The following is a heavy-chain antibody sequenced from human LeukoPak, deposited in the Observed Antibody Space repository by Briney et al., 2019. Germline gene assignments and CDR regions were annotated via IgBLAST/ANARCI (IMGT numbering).Heavy chain of an antibody. CDR1: GFTFTSSA. CDR3: AAANDARDYYGMDV. V-gene: IGHV1-58*02. J-gene: IGHJ6*02. CDR2: IVVGSGNT. Sequence: SVTVSCKASGFTFTSSAMQWVRQARGQRLEWIGWIVVGSGNTNYAQKFQERVTITRDMSTSTAYMELSSLRSEDTAVYYCAAANDARDYYGMDVWGQGTTVTVSS.